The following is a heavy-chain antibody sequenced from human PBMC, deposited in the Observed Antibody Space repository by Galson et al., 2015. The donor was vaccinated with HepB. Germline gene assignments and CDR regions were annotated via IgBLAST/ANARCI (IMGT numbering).Heavy chain of an antibody. CDR3: ARHSRVHSGHGPAGYPYYAMNV. CDR2: IYPGDSDS. Sequence: QSGAEVKKPGESLKISCKGSGFRFSNYWIGWVRQMPGKGLEWMGIIYPGDSDSRYSPSFQGQVTISADKSISTAYLQWSSLKASGTAMYYCARHSRVHSGHGPAGYPYYAMNVWVQGTTVTVPS. CDR1: GFRFSNYW. V-gene: IGHV5-51*01. J-gene: IGHJ6*02. D-gene: IGHD1-26*01.